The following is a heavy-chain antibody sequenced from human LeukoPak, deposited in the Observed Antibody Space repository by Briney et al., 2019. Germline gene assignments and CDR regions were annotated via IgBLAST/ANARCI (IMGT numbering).Heavy chain of an antibody. Sequence: SQTLSLTCAVSGGSISSGGYSWSWIRQPPGKGLEWIGYIYHSGSTYYNPSLKSRVTISVDRSKNQFSLKLSSVTAADTAVYYCARVGYYYGSGSFKAYYFDYWGQGTLVTVSS. J-gene: IGHJ4*02. CDR3: ARVGYYYGSGSFKAYYFDY. D-gene: IGHD3-10*01. V-gene: IGHV4-30-2*01. CDR2: IYHSGST. CDR1: GGSISSGGYS.